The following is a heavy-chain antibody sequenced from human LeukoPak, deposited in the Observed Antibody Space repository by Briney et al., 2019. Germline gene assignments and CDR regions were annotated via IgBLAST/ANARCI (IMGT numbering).Heavy chain of an antibody. CDR1: GYTFTGYY. CDR3: ASFKNTAGPGFDY. Sequence: ASVKVSCKASGYTFTGYYMHWVRQAPGQGLEWMGWINPNSGGTNYAQKFQGRVTVTRDTSISTAYMELSRLRSDDTAVYYCASFKNTAGPGFDYWGQGTLVTVSS. V-gene: IGHV1-2*02. J-gene: IGHJ4*02. D-gene: IGHD2/OR15-2a*01. CDR2: INPNSGGT.